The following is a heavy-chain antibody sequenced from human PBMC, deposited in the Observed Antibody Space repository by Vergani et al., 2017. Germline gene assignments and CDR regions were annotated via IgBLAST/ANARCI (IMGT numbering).Heavy chain of an antibody. D-gene: IGHD4-23*01. V-gene: IGHV1-2*02. CDR1: GYTFTGYY. J-gene: IGHJ5*02. CDR2: INPNSGGP. CDR3: ARRSRMWMTTVVAPRFDP. Sequence: QVQLVQSGAEVKKPGASVKVSCKASGYTFTGYYMHWVRQAPGQGLGWMGWINPNSGGPNYAQKFQGVVTMTRDTSISTAYMELSRLSSDDTAVYYCARRSRMWMTTVVAPRFDPWGQGTLVTVSS.